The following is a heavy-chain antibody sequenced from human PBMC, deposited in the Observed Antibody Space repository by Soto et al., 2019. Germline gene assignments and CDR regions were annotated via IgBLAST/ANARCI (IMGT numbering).Heavy chain of an antibody. CDR3: ARDYPLGYCSSTSCRFYYYYYMDV. V-gene: IGHV3-48*01. Sequence: VRSMRLSCAASGFTFSSYSMNWVRKDPGKGLERVSYISSSSSTIYYADSVKGRFTISRDNAKNSLYLQMNSLRAEDTAVYYCARDYPLGYCSSTSCRFYYYYYMDVWGKGTTVTVSS. J-gene: IGHJ6*03. D-gene: IGHD2-2*01. CDR1: GFTFSSYS. CDR2: ISSSSSTI.